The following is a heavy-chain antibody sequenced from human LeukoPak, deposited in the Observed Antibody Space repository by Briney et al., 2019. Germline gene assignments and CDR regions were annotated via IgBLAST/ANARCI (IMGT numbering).Heavy chain of an antibody. Sequence: ASVKVSCKASGYTFTGYYMHWVRQAPGQGLEWMGWINPNSGGTNYAQKFQGRVTMTRDTSISTAYMELSRLRSEDTAVYYCARDYGPYYDSSGYYYVLVYWGQGTLVTVSS. CDR1: GYTFTGYY. CDR2: INPNSGGT. D-gene: IGHD3-22*01. J-gene: IGHJ4*02. V-gene: IGHV1-2*02. CDR3: ARDYGPYYDSSGYYYVLVY.